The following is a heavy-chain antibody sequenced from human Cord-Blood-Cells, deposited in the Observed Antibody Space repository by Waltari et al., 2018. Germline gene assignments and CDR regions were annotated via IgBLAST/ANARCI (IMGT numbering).Heavy chain of an antibody. J-gene: IGHJ3*02. D-gene: IGHD2-8*02. CDR2: TYPGDDGS. Sequence: VQLQQSEAGVGKAGPARTMSRKGAAYGFTCCCYGWLCLLHGTGMGWVGITYPGDDGSRYSPSVQGQVTISTYRANCKAYLQLKMLRATDTAMYDCECVTLRGSGGGGCPAAFDIWGQGTMVTVSS. V-gene: IGHV5-51*01. CDR3: ECVTLRGSGGGGCPAAFDI. CDR1: AYGFTCCC.